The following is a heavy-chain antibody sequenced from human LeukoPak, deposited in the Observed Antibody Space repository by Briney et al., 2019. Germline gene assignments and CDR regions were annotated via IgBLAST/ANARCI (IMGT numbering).Heavy chain of an antibody. CDR2: IYTSGST. J-gene: IGHJ5*02. D-gene: IGHD6-13*01. Sequence: SETLSLTCTVSGGSINSYYWSWIRQPAGKGLEWIGRIYTSGSTNYNPFLKSRVTMSVDTSKNQFSLKLSSVTAADTAVYYCAKGIYSSNWFDPWGQGTLVTVSS. CDR1: GGSINSYY. V-gene: IGHV4-4*07. CDR3: AKGIYSSNWFDP.